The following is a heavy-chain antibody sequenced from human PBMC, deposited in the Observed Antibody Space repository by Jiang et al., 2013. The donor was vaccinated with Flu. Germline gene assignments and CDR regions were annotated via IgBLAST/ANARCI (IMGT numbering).Heavy chain of an antibody. D-gene: IGHD3-16*01. V-gene: IGHV3-48*03. CDR2: ISSSGSTI. J-gene: IGHJ4*02. CDR3: ARCYAGAHDY. CDR1: GFTFSSYE. Sequence: GGLVQPGGSLRLSCAASGFTFSSYEMNWVRQAPGKGLEWVSYISSSGSTIYYADSVKGRFTISRDNAKNSLYLQMNSLRAEDTAVYYCARCYAGAHDYWGQGTLVTVSS.